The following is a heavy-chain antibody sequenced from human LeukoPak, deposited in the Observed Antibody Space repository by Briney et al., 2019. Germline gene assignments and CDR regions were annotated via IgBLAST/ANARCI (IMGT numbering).Heavy chain of an antibody. CDR3: AKRRIAAAGTVGGYFDY. CDR2: ISGSGGIK. J-gene: IGHJ4*02. D-gene: IGHD6-13*01. V-gene: IGHV3-23*01. Sequence: GGSLRLSCAASGFTFSSYAMSWVRQAPGKGLEWVSAISGSGGIKYYAGSVKGRFTISRDNSKNTLYLQMNSLRAEDTAVYYCAKRRIAAAGTVGGYFDYWGQGTLVTVSS. CDR1: GFTFSSYA.